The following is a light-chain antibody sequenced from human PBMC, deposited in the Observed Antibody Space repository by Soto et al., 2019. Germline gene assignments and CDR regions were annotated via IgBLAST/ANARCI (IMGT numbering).Light chain of an antibody. CDR3: QQRRYWPVP. J-gene: IGKJ1*01. CDR1: QSVSSY. Sequence: EIVLTQSPAILSMSPGERATLSCRASQSVSSYFAWYQQKPGQAPRLLIYDASNRATGVPARFSGSGSGTDFTLTINRLVPDDFAVYYCQQRRYWPVPFCQGPKVDIK. CDR2: DAS. V-gene: IGKV3-11*01.